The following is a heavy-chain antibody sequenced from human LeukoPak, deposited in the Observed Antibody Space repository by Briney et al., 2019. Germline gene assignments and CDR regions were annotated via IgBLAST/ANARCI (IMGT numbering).Heavy chain of an antibody. CDR2: ISAYNGNT. V-gene: IGHV1-18*01. CDR3: ARGGPIFGRGNSYGSDY. D-gene: IGHD5-18*01. J-gene: IGHJ4*02. CDR1: GYTFTSYG. Sequence: ASVKVSCKASGYTFTSYGISWVRQAPGQGLEWMGWISAYNGNTNYAQKLQGRVTMTTDTSTSTAYMELRSLRSDDTAVYYCARGGPIFGRGNSYGSDYWGQGTLVTVSS.